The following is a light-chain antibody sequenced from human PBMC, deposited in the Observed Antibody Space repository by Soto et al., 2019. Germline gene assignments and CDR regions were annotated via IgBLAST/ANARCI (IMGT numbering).Light chain of an antibody. V-gene: IGKV3-15*01. CDR3: QQYHHWPLT. CDR2: DAS. J-gene: IGKJ4*01. Sequence: EIVMTQSPATLSVSPGERATLSCRASQSIGNRLVWYQQKPGQAPRPLIYDASTRATAIPERFSGSGSGTEFTLTLSSLQSEDFAVYYCQQYHHWPLTFGGGTKVQIK. CDR1: QSIGNR.